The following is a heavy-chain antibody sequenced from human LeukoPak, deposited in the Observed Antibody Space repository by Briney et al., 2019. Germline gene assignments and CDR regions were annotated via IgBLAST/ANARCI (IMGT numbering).Heavy chain of an antibody. Sequence: PGGSLRLSCAASGFTFSSYWMSWVRQAPGKGLEWVANIKQDGSEKYYVDSVKGRFTISRDNAKNSLYLQMNSLRAEDTAVYYCARKSYGSWLVMGYYFDYWGQGTLVTVSS. J-gene: IGHJ4*02. CDR3: ARKSYGSWLVMGYYFDY. V-gene: IGHV3-7*01. D-gene: IGHD6-19*01. CDR2: IKQDGSEK. CDR1: GFTFSSYW.